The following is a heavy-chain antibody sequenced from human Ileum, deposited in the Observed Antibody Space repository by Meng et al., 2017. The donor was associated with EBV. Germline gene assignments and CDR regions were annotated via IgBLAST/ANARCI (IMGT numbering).Heavy chain of an antibody. D-gene: IGHD2-2*01. Sequence: QLPLKESGQGLVKPSETLSLTCTVSVGSISSSSYYWGWIRQPPGKGLEWIGSIYYSGSTYYNPSLKSRVTISVDTSKNQFSLKLSSVTAADTAVYYCARSIVVVPAAIYYWGQGTLVTVSS. CDR1: VGSISSSSYY. V-gene: IGHV4-39*01. J-gene: IGHJ4*02. CDR2: IYYSGST. CDR3: ARSIVVVPAAIYY.